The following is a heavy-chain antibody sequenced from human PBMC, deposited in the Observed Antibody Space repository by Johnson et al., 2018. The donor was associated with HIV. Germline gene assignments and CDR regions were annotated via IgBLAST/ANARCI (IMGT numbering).Heavy chain of an antibody. V-gene: IGHV3-9*01. CDR2: ISWNSGSI. CDR3: AKEKKTMVQGLGAFDI. CDR1: RFTFDDYA. D-gene: IGHD3-10*01. J-gene: IGHJ3*02. Sequence: VQLVESGGVVVHPGGSLRLSCETSRFTFDDYAMHWVRQAPGKGLEWVSGISWNSGSIGYADSVKGRFTISRDNAKNSLYLQMNSLRAEDTALYYCAKEKKTMVQGLGAFDIWGQGTMVTVSS.